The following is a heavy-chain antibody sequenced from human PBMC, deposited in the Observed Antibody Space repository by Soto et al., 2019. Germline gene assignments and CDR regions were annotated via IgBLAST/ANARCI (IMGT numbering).Heavy chain of an antibody. CDR1: GGSISSSSYY. CDR2: IYYSGST. Sequence: SETLSLTCTVSGGSISSSSYYWGWIRQPPGKGLEWIGSIYYSGSTYYNPSLKSRVTISVDTSKNQFSLKLSSVTAADTAVYYCARHAVPRYSGYEIDYWGQGTLVTAPQ. CDR3: ARHAVPRYSGYEIDY. V-gene: IGHV4-39*01. J-gene: IGHJ4*02. D-gene: IGHD5-12*01.